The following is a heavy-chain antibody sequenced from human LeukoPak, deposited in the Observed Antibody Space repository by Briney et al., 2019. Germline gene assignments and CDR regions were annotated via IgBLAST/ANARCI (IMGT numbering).Heavy chain of an antibody. CDR2: IYYSGST. J-gene: IGHJ3*02. CDR1: GGSISSYY. Sequence: SETLSLTCTVSGGSISSYYWSWIRQPPGKGLEWIGYIYYSGSTNYNPSLKSRVTISVDTSKNQFSLKLSSVTAADTAVYYCASSYGDALDAFDIWGQGTMVTVPS. V-gene: IGHV4-59*08. CDR3: ASSYGDALDAFDI. D-gene: IGHD4-17*01.